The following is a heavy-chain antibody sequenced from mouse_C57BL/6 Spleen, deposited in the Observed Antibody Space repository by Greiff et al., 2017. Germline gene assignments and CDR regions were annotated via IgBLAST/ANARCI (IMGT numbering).Heavy chain of an antibody. J-gene: IGHJ1*03. CDR2: INPGSSGT. V-gene: IGHV1-54*01. CDR3: ARSRGGGFRSYFDV. D-gene: IGHD1-1*02. Sequence: QVQLQQSGAELVRPGTSVKVSCKASGYAFTNYLIEWVKQRPGQGLEWIGVINPGSSGTNYNEKFKGKATLTADKSSSTAYMQLSSLTSEDSAVYVGARSRGGGFRSYFDVWGTGTTVTVSS. CDR1: GYAFTNYL.